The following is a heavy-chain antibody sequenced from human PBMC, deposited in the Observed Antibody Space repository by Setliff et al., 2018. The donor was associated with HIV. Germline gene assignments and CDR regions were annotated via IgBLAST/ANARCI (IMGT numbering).Heavy chain of an antibody. CDR2: LYNSGST. CDR1: GGSTTNFY. Sequence: SETLSLTCTVSGGSTTNFYWSWIRQPPGKGLEWIGYLYNSGSTKYNPSLKSRVTISIDMSKTQLSLNLNSVTAADTALYYCALWGYSNAGGFDYWGQGTLVTV. J-gene: IGHJ4*02. V-gene: IGHV4-59*08. CDR3: ALWGYSNAGGFDY. D-gene: IGHD5-12*01.